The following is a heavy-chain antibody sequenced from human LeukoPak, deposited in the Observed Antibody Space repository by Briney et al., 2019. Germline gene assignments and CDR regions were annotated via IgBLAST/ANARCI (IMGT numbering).Heavy chain of an antibody. D-gene: IGHD3-22*01. CDR3: GRYYDSSGYFDY. V-gene: IGHV1-18*01. CDR1: GYTFTSYG. J-gene: IGHJ4*02. Sequence: ASVKVSCKASGYTFTSYGISWVRQAPGQGLECMGWISAYNGNTNYAQKLQGRVTMTTDTSTSTAYMELRSLRSDDTAVYYCGRYYDSSGYFDYWGQGTLVTVSS. CDR2: ISAYNGNT.